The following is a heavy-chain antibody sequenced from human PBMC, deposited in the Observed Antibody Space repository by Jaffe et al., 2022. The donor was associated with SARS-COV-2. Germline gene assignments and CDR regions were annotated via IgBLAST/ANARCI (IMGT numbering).Heavy chain of an antibody. J-gene: IGHJ6*02. Sequence: EVQLVESGGGLVQPGGSLRLSCAASGFTFSAHWMSWVRQAPGKGLEWVANIKQDGGEKYYVDSVKGRFTISRDNAKNSLYLQMNSLRAEDTAVYYCARDGRWVGRGYYNYGMDVWGQGTTVTVSS. V-gene: IGHV3-7*03. CDR2: IKQDGGEK. CDR3: ARDGRWVGRGYYNYGMDV. D-gene: IGHD1-26*01. CDR1: GFTFSAHW.